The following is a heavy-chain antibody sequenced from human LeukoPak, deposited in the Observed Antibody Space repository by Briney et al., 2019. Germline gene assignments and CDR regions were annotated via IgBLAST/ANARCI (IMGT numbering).Heavy chain of an antibody. V-gene: IGHV4-59*08. Sequence: SETLSLTCTVSGGSISSDYWSWIRQPPGKGLEWIAYIHYSGSANYNPSLKSRVTISVDTSKNQFSLRLTSVTAADTAVYFCARHGYGSQGNWFDPWGQGPLVTVSS. CDR3: ARHGYGSQGNWFDP. J-gene: IGHJ5*02. CDR1: GGSISSDY. CDR2: IHYSGSA. D-gene: IGHD5-18*01.